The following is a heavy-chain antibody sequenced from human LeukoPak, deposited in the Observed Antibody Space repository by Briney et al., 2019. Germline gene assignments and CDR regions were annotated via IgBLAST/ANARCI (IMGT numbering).Heavy chain of an antibody. V-gene: IGHV1-2*02. CDR1: GYTFTGYY. Sequence: ASVKVSCKASGYTFTGYYMHWVRQAPGQGLGWMGWINPNSGGTNYAQKFQGRVTMTRDTSISTAYMELSRLRSDDTAVYYCARVFTTVTTYDYWGQGTLVTVSS. CDR3: ARVFTTVTTYDY. CDR2: INPNSGGT. D-gene: IGHD4-17*01. J-gene: IGHJ4*02.